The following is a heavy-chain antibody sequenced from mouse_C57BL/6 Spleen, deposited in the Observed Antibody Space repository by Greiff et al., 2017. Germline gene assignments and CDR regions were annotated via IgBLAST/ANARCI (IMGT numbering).Heavy chain of an antibody. D-gene: IGHD1-1*02. CDR2: FYPGSGSI. J-gene: IGHJ3*01. CDR3: ARYEGGAYGSWFAY. V-gene: IGHV1-62-2*01. CDR1: GYTFTEYT. Sequence: VQLQQSGAELVKPGASVKLSCKASGYTFTEYTIPWVKQRSGQGLEWIGWFYPGSGSIKYNEKFKDKATLTADKSSSTVYMALSRLTSDDSAVYAWARYEGGAYGSWFAYWGQGTLVTVSA.